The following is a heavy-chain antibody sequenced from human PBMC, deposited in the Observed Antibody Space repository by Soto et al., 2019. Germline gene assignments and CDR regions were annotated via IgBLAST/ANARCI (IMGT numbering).Heavy chain of an antibody. J-gene: IGHJ5*02. CDR2: IYYSGST. Sequence: QVQLQESGPGLVKPSQTLSLTCTVSGGSISSGGYYWSWIRQHPGKGLEWIGYIYYSGSTYYNPSFKSRVTISVDTSKSQFSLKLSSVTAADTAVYYCARGGSSWSLYNWFDPWGQGTLVTVSS. V-gene: IGHV4-31*03. CDR3: ARGGSSWSLYNWFDP. CDR1: GGSISSGGYY. D-gene: IGHD6-13*01.